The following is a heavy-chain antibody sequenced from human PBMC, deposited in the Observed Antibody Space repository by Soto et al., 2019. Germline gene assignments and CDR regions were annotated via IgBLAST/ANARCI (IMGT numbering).Heavy chain of an antibody. CDR2: IYYSGST. J-gene: IGHJ6*02. CDR3: ARHNGGESDYYYYYGMDV. D-gene: IGHD3-16*01. Sequence: SETLSLTCTVSGGSISSSSYYWGWIRQPPGKGLEWIGSIYYSGSTYYNPSLKSRVTISVDTSKNQFSLKLSSVTAADTAVYYCARHNGGESDYYYYYGMDVWGQGTTVTVSS. V-gene: IGHV4-39*01. CDR1: GGSISSSSYY.